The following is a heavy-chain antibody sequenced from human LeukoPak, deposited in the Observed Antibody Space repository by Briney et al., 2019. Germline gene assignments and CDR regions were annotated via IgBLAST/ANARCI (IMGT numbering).Heavy chain of an antibody. D-gene: IGHD3-16*01. CDR1: GGTFSSYA. CDR2: IIPIFGTA. CDR3: ARDPMITLGEPFDY. V-gene: IGHV1-69*13. Sequence: SVKVSCKASGGTFSSYAISWVRQAPGQGLEWMGGIIPIFGTANYAQKFQGRVTITADESTSTAYMELSSLRSEDTAVYCCARDPMITLGEPFDYWGQGTLVTVSS. J-gene: IGHJ4*02.